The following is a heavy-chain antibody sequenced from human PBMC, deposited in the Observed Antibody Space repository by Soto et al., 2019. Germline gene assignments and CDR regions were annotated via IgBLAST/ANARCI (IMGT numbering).Heavy chain of an antibody. CDR2: INPNSGGT. CDR1: GYTFTGYY. CDR3: ARVMEVPYYYGMDV. Sequence: AASVKVSCKASGYTFTGYYMHWVRQAPGQGLEWMGWINPNSGGTNYAQKFQGWVTMTRDTSISTAYMELSRLRSDDTAVYYCARVMEVPYYYGMDVWGQGTTVTVSS. J-gene: IGHJ6*02. V-gene: IGHV1-2*04. D-gene: IGHD2-8*01.